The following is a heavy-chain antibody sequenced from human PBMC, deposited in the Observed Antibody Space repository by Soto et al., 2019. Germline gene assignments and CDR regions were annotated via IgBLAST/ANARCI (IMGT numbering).Heavy chain of an antibody. J-gene: IGHJ3*02. Sequence: QVQLQESGPGLVKPSQTLSLICTVSGASISSGGHYWTWIRQHPGKGLDWIGNIYYSGSTYYSPSLKSRVTISIDTSNNQVSLKLSSVTAAATAVYYCARDVLVTAIRPGAFDIWGQGTMVTVSS. CDR2: IYYSGST. CDR3: ARDVLVTAIRPGAFDI. D-gene: IGHD2-21*02. CDR1: GASISSGGHY. V-gene: IGHV4-31*03.